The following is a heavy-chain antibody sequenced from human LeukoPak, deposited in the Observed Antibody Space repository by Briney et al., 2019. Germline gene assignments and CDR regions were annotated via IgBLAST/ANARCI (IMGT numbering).Heavy chain of an antibody. J-gene: IGHJ4*02. Sequence: ASVKVSCKASGYNFTGYYMHWVRQAPGQGLEWMGRINPNSGGTNYAQKFQGRVTMTRDTSISTAYMELSRLRSDDTAVYYCARDDSSGYYYVDYWGQGTLVTVSS. CDR1: GYNFTGYY. V-gene: IGHV1-2*06. D-gene: IGHD3-22*01. CDR3: ARDDSSGYYYVDY. CDR2: INPNSGGT.